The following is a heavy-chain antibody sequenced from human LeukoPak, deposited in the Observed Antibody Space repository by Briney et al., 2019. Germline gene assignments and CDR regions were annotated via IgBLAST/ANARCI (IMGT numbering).Heavy chain of an antibody. CDR1: GGSISSSSYY. CDR2: IYYSGST. J-gene: IGHJ6*03. D-gene: IGHD5-24*01. V-gene: IGHV4-39*01. CDR3: ARLQRNYYYYMDV. Sequence: SETLSLTCTVSGGSISSSSYYWGWIRQPPGKGLEWIGSIYYSGSTYYNSSLKSRLTISVDTSKNQLSLKLSSVTAADAAVYYCARLQRNYYYYMDVWGKGTTVTVSS.